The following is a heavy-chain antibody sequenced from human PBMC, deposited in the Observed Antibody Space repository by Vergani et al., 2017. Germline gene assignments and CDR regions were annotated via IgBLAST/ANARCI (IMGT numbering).Heavy chain of an antibody. CDR1: HDSVSNTFYY. J-gene: IGHJ5*02. D-gene: IGHD2-15*01. CDR2: IYYSGST. Sequence: QVQLQESGPGLVKPSETLSLTCAVSHDSVSNTFYYWGWIRQTPGKGLEWIGRIYYSGSTYYNPSLESRVTMSVDTSKSQFSQKLSYVTAADTAVYYCTRHWALVAANNWFDPWGQGTLVTVSS. CDR3: TRHWALVAANNWFDP. V-gene: IGHV4-39*01.